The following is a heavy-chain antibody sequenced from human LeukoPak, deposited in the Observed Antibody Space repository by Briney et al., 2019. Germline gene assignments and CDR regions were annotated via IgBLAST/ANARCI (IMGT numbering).Heavy chain of an antibody. CDR3: AKKSGPGTDPLDC. D-gene: IGHD3-10*01. CDR2: ISDNGDIT. Sequence: GGSLRLSCVASGFSFSTYSMSWVRQTPEKGLEWVSVISDNGDITKYADSVRGRFTMSRDNSKNTLFLQMNTLRADDMALYYCAKKSGPGTDPLDCWGQGTLVTVSS. CDR1: GFSFSTYS. J-gene: IGHJ4*02. V-gene: IGHV3-23*01.